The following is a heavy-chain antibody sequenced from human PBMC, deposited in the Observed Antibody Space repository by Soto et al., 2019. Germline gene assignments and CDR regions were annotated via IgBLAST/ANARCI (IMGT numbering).Heavy chain of an antibody. Sequence: GGSLRLSCAASGFTFSSYGMHWVRQAPGKGLEWVAVTWYDGSNKYYADSVKGRFTISRDNSKNTLYLQMNSLRAEDTAVYYCATWSHDYYYYYMDVWGKGTTVTVSS. CDR2: TWYDGSNK. CDR1: GFTFSSYG. CDR3: ATWSHDYYYYYMDV. V-gene: IGHV3-33*01. J-gene: IGHJ6*03. D-gene: IGHD1-1*01.